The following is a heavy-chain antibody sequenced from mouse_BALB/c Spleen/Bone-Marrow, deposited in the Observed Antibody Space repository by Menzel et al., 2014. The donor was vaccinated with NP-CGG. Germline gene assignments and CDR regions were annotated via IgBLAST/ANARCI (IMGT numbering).Heavy chain of an antibody. CDR3: ARIAGDYGLYSFDY. V-gene: IGHV8-11*01. Sequence: QVTLKVCGPGILQPSQTLSLTCSFSGFSLSTYGIGVGWIRQPSGEGLEWLTHIWWNDNKYYNTALKSRLTISKDTSNNQVFLKIASVDTADTATYYCARIAGDYGLYSFDYWGQGTTLTVSS. CDR2: IWWNDNK. J-gene: IGHJ2*01. CDR1: GFSLSTYGIG. D-gene: IGHD1-2*01.